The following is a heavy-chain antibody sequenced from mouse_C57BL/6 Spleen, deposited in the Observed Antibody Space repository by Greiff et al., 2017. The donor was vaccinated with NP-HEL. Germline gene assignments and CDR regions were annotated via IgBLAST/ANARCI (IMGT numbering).Heavy chain of an antibody. Sequence: EVQLQQSGPELVKPGASVKISCKASGYTFTDYYMNWVKQSHGKSLEWIGDINPNNGGTSYNQKFKGKAKLTVDKSSSTAYMELRSLTSEDSAVYYCARSRGYYSNSFAYWGQGTLVTVSA. D-gene: IGHD2-5*01. CDR2: INPNNGGT. CDR1: GYTFTDYY. V-gene: IGHV1-26*01. CDR3: ARSRGYYSNSFAY. J-gene: IGHJ3*01.